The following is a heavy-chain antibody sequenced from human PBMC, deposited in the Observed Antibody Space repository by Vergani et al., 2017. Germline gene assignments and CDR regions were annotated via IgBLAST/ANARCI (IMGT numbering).Heavy chain of an antibody. D-gene: IGHD3-16*02. CDR2: INPNSGGT. J-gene: IGHJ4*02. CDR3: ARDMYYDYVWGSYRYTVAYYFDY. Sequence: QVQLVQSGAEVKKPGASVKVSCKASGYTFTGYYMHWVRQAPGQGLEWMGWINPNSGGTNYAQKFQGRVTMTRDTSISTAYMELSRLRSDDTAVYYCARDMYYDYVWGSYRYTVAYYFDYWGQGTLVTVSS. V-gene: IGHV1-2*02. CDR1: GYTFTGYY.